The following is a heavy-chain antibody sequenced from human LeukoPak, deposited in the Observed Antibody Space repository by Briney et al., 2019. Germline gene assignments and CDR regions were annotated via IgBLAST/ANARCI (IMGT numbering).Heavy chain of an antibody. CDR1: GGSFSGYY. Sequence: PSETLSLTCAVYGGSFSGYYWSWIRQPPGKGLECIGSIYHSGSTYYNPSLKSRVTISADTSKNQFSLKLTSVTAADTAVYYCARQTPTGEYSLYRARFDYWGQGTLVTVSS. CDR3: ARQTPTGEYSLYRARFDY. CDR2: IYHSGST. J-gene: IGHJ4*02. V-gene: IGHV4-34*01. D-gene: IGHD5/OR15-5a*01.